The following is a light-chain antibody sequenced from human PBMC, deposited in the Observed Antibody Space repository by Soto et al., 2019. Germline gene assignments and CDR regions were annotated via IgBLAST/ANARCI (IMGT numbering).Light chain of an antibody. CDR3: QQRSNWLIT. CDR1: QSVSSY. J-gene: IGKJ5*01. CDR2: DAS. Sequence: EIVLTQSPATLSLSPGERATLSCWASQSVSSYLAWYQQKTGQAPRLLIYDASTRATGIPARFSGSGSGTDFTLTISSLEPEDFAVYYCQQRSNWLITFGQGTRLEIK. V-gene: IGKV3-11*01.